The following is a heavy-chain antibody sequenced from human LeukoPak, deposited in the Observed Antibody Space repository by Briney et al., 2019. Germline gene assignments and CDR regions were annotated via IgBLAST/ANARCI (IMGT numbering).Heavy chain of an antibody. Sequence: ASVKVSYKASGGTFSSYAISWVRQAPGQGLEWMGGIIPIFGTANYAQKFQGRVTITADESTSTAYMELSSLRSEDTAVYYCARGFVVRYYDSSIYEFYGMDVWGQGTTVTVSS. CDR3: ARGFVVRYYDSSIYEFYGMDV. D-gene: IGHD3-22*01. V-gene: IGHV1-69*13. CDR2: IIPIFGTA. J-gene: IGHJ6*02. CDR1: GGTFSSYA.